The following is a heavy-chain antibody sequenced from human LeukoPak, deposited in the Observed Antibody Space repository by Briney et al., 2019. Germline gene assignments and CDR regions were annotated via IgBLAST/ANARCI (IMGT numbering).Heavy chain of an antibody. CDR2: ISAYNGNT. J-gene: IGHJ4*02. V-gene: IGHV1-18*01. CDR3: ARDILDFWSDLNHHDY. CDR1: GYTFTSYG. Sequence: ASVKVSCKASGYTFTSYGISWVRQAPGQGLEWMGWISAYNGNTNYARKLQGRVTMTTDTSTSTAYMELRSLRSDDTAVYYCARDILDFWSDLNHHDYWGQGTLVTVSS. D-gene: IGHD3-3*01.